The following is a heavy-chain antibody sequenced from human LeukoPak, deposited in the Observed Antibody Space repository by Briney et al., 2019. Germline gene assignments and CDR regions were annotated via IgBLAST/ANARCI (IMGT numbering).Heavy chain of an antibody. Sequence: GGSLRLSCAASGFTFRNHAMNWVRQAPGKGLEWVSGISGSGETTYYADPGNGRFTISRDNSQNTLYLQMSSLRAEDTALYYCAKDRGMVGASVRAFDYWGQGTLVTVSS. CDR3: AKDRGMVGASVRAFDY. CDR2: ISGSGETT. J-gene: IGHJ4*02. D-gene: IGHD1-26*01. CDR1: GFTFRNHA. V-gene: IGHV3-23*01.